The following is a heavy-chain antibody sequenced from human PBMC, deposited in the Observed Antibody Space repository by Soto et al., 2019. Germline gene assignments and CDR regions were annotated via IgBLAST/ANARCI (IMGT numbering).Heavy chain of an antibody. CDR3: ARGNHFDRSWFDH. D-gene: IGHD3-22*01. V-gene: IGHV4-59*01. CDR2: IYYSGST. J-gene: IGHJ5*01. CDR1: GCSITNYY. Sequence: PXETLSLTCTVAGCSITNYYWNWIRQPPGKGLEWIGYIYYSGSTYYNPSLKSRVTISVDTSKNQFSLNLNSVTAADTAVYYCARGNHFDRSWFDHWAQGTLVTVSS.